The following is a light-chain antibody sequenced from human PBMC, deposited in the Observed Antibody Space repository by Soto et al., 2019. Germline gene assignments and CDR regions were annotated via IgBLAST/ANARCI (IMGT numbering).Light chain of an antibody. J-gene: IGLJ1*01. V-gene: IGLV2-23*01. CDR3: FSYAGNSVYV. CDR2: EGT. Sequence: QSVLTQPASVSGSPGQSITISCTGTSSDVGSYNLVSWFQQLPGKVPKLITYEGTKRPSGVSDRFSGSKSGYTASLTISGLQAEDAADYYCFSYAGNSVYVFGTGTKVTVL. CDR1: SSDVGSYNL.